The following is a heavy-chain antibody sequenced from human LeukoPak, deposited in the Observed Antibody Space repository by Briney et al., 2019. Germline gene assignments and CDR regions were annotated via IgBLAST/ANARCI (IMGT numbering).Heavy chain of an antibody. CDR1: GGSISSYY. Sequence: SETLSLTCTVSGGSISSYYWSWIRQPPGKALEWIGYIYYSGSTYSNPSLKSRVTISVDTSKNKFSLKLNSVTAADTAVYYCARPAYRGSYYDAFDIWGQGTMVTVSS. CDR2: IYYSGST. D-gene: IGHD1-26*01. J-gene: IGHJ3*02. V-gene: IGHV4-59*08. CDR3: ARPAYRGSYYDAFDI.